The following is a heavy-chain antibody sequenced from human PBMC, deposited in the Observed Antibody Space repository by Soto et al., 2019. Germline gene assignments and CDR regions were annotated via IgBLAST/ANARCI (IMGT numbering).Heavy chain of an antibody. V-gene: IGHV1-24*01. CDR2: FDPEDGET. Sequence: GASVKVSCKVSGYTLTELSMHWVRQAPGKGLDWMGGFDPEDGETIYAQKFQGRVTMTEDTSTDTAYMELSSLRSEDTAVYYCATGGCSSTSCYYYYYGMDVWGQGTTVTVSS. D-gene: IGHD2-2*01. CDR3: ATGGCSSTSCYYYYYGMDV. CDR1: GYTLTELS. J-gene: IGHJ6*02.